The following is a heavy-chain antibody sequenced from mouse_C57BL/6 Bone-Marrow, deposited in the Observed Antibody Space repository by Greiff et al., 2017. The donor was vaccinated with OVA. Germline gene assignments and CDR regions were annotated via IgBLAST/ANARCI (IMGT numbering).Heavy chain of an antibody. CDR1: GYTFTSYW. CDR3: ARREEFITTVVATDWYFDV. V-gene: IGHV1-55*01. Sequence: QVQLQQPGAELVKPGASVKMSCKASGYTFTSYWITWVKQRPGQGLEWIGDIYPGSGSNNYNEKFKSKATLTVDTSSSTAYMQLSSRTSEESAVYYCARREEFITTVVATDWYFDVWGTGTTVTVSS. J-gene: IGHJ1*03. D-gene: IGHD1-1*01. CDR2: IYPGSGSN.